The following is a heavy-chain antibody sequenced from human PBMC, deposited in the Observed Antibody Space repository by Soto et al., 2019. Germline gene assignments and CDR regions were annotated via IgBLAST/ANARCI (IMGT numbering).Heavy chain of an antibody. V-gene: IGHV5-51*01. J-gene: IGHJ3*02. CDR2: IYPGDSDT. CDR1: GYSFTSYW. D-gene: IGHD3-22*01. Sequence: GESLKISCKGSGYSFTSYWIGWVRQVPGKGLERMGIIYPGDSDTRYSPSFQGQVTISADKTNSTAYLQWSSLKASETAMYYCARLAYYDSSEGAFDIWGQGTMVTVSS. CDR3: ARLAYYDSSEGAFDI.